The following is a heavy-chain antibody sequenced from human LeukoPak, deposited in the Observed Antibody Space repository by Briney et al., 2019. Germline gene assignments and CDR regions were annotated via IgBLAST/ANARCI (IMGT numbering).Heavy chain of an antibody. Sequence: ASVKVSCKVSGYTLTELSMHWVRQAPGQGFEWMGWINPNSGGTNYAQKFQGRVTMTRDTSISTAYMELSRLRSDDTAVYYCARDRDGEDNAFDIWGQGTMVTVSS. CDR3: ARDRDGEDNAFDI. J-gene: IGHJ3*02. CDR2: INPNSGGT. CDR1: GYTLTELS. D-gene: IGHD7-27*01. V-gene: IGHV1-2*02.